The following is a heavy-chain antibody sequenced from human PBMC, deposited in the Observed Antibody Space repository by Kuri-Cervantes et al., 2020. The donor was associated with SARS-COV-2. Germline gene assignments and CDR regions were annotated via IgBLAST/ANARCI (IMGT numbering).Heavy chain of an antibody. V-gene: IGHV4-34*01. D-gene: IGHD3-3*01. CDR1: GGSISSYY. Sequence: SETLSLTCTVSGGSISSYYWSWIRQPPGKGLEWIGEINHSGSTNYNPSLMSRVTISVDTSKNQFSLKLSSVNAADTAVYYCAKRDYDFWSGYAWFDPWGQGTLVTVSS. J-gene: IGHJ5*02. CDR2: INHSGST. CDR3: AKRDYDFWSGYAWFDP.